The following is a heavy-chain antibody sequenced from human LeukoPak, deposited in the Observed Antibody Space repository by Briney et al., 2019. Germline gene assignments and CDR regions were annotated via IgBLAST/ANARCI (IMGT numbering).Heavy chain of an antibody. Sequence: GGSLRLSCAASGFIFSNYDMNWVRQAPGKGLEWVSYISSISSTIYYADSVKGRFTISRDSAKNSLFLQMNSLRDEDTAVYYCARDGAGLGSYFDYWGQGTLVTVSS. D-gene: IGHD3-16*01. V-gene: IGHV3-48*02. CDR2: ISSISSTI. CDR3: ARDGAGLGSYFDY. CDR1: GFIFSNYD. J-gene: IGHJ4*02.